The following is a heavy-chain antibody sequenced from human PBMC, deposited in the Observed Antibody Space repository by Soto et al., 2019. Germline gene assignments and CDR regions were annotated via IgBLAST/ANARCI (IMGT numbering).Heavy chain of an antibody. CDR3: ARDRARVCSGGSCYPYGMDV. J-gene: IGHJ6*02. CDR1: GGSISSYY. Sequence: SETLSLTCTVSGGSISSYYWSWIRQPPGKGLEWIGYIYYSGSTNYNPSLKSRVTISVDTSKNQFSLKLNSVTAADTALYFCARDRARVCSGGSCYPYGMDVWGQGTTVTVSS. D-gene: IGHD2-15*01. CDR2: IYYSGST. V-gene: IGHV4-59*01.